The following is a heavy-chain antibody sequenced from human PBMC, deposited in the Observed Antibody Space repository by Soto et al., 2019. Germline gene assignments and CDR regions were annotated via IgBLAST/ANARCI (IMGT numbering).Heavy chain of an antibody. Sequence: SETLSLTCAVYGGSFSGYYWSWIRQPPGKGLEWIGEINHSGSTNYNPSLKSRVTISVDTSKNQFSLKLSSVTAADTAVYYCDSGEHTFGRRRYYYHGMDVWGQGTTVPVS. CDR1: GGSFSGYY. J-gene: IGHJ6*02. CDR2: INHSGST. D-gene: IGHD3-16*01. V-gene: IGHV4-34*01. CDR3: DSGEHTFGRRRYYYHGMDV.